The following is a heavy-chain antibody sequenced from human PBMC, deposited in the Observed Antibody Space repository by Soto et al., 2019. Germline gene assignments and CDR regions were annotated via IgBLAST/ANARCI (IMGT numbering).Heavy chain of an antibody. J-gene: IGHJ4*02. D-gene: IGHD6-19*01. V-gene: IGHV1-2*02. CDR2: INPNSGGT. CDR1: GYTFTGYY. CDR3: ARGPSKAVAGFAY. Sequence: GASVKVSCKASGYTFTGYYMHWVRQAPGQGLEWMGWINPNSGGTNYAQKFQGRVAMTRDKSTSTAYMELSRLRSEDTAVYYCARGPSKAVAGFAYWGQGTLVPVSS.